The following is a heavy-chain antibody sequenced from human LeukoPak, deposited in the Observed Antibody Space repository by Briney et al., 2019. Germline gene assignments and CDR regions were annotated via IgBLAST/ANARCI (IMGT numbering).Heavy chain of an antibody. D-gene: IGHD3-16*02. CDR3: ARDENGYVWGSFRA. CDR2: IYYSGST. V-gene: IGHV4-59*01. Sequence: SETLSLTCTVSGGSITTYYWSWIRQPPGKGLEWIGYIYYSGSTNYNPSLKSRVTISVDTSKNQFSLKLSSVTAADTAVYYCARDENGYVWGSFRAWGQGTLVTVSS. J-gene: IGHJ5*02. CDR1: GGSITTYY.